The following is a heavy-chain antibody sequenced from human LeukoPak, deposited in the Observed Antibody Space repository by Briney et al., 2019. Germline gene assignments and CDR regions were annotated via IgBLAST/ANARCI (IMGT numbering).Heavy chain of an antibody. Sequence: PSETLSLTCTVSGYSISSGYYWGWIRQPPGKGLEWIGSIYHSGSTYYNPSLKSRVTISVDTSKNQFSLELSSVTAADTAVYYCARERGYYDSSGYSTEDDYWGQGTLVTVSS. CDR1: GYSISSGYY. D-gene: IGHD3-22*01. CDR2: IYHSGST. V-gene: IGHV4-38-2*02. J-gene: IGHJ4*02. CDR3: ARERGYYDSSGYSTEDDY.